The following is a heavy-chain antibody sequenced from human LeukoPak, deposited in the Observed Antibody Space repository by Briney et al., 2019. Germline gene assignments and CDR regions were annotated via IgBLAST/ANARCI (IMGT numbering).Heavy chain of an antibody. CDR2: ISGYNGNT. CDR1: GYTFTSYG. D-gene: IGHD2-2*01. Sequence: GASVKVSCKASGYTFTSYGISWVRQAPGQGLEWMGWISGYNGNTNYAPKLQGRVTMTTDTSTSTAYMELRSLRSEDTAVYYCARSKDIVVVPAAIRTNLDYWGQGTLVTVSS. J-gene: IGHJ4*02. CDR3: ARSKDIVVVPAAIRTNLDY. V-gene: IGHV1-18*01.